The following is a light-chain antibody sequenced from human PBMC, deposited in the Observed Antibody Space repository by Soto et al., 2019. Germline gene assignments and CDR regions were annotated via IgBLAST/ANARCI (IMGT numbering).Light chain of an antibody. CDR1: SSDVGGYNY. J-gene: IGLJ1*01. V-gene: IGLV2-11*01. Sequence: QSALTQPRSVSLSPGQSVTMSCTGTSSDVGGYNYVSLYQQHPGKAPKLMIYDVSKRPSGVPDRFSGSKSGNTASLTISGLQAEDEADYYCCSYAGTHTFYVFGSGTKVTVL. CDR2: DVS. CDR3: CSYAGTHTFYV.